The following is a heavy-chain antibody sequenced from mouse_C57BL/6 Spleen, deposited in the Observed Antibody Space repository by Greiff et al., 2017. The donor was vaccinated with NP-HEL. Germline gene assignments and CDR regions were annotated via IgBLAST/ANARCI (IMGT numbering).Heavy chain of an antibody. CDR3: TTYDSLYYYAMDY. CDR2: IDPETGGT. Sequence: QVQLQQSGAELVRPGASVTLSCKASGYTFTDYEMHWVKQTPVHGLEWIGAIDPETGGTAYNQKFKGKAILTADKSSSTAYMELRSLTSEDSAVYYCTTYDSLYYYAMDYWGQGTSVTVSS. J-gene: IGHJ4*01. V-gene: IGHV1-15*01. CDR1: GYTFTDYE. D-gene: IGHD2-4*01.